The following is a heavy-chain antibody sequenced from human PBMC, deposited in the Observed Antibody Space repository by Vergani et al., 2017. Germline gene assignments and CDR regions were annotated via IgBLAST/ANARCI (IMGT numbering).Heavy chain of an antibody. CDR3: AAYSSGWTGEGTADY. D-gene: IGHD6-19*01. Sequence: QVQLQESGPGLVKPSETLSLTCTVSGGSVSSGSYYWSWIRQPAGKGLEWIGYIYYSGSTNYNPSLKSRVTISVDTSKNQFFLKLSSVTAADTAVYYCAAYSSGWTGEGTADYWGQGTLVTVSS. V-gene: IGHV4-61*10. J-gene: IGHJ4*02. CDR1: GGSVSSGSYY. CDR2: IYYSGST.